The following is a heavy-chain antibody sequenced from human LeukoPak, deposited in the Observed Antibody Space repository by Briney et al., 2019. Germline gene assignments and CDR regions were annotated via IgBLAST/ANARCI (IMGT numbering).Heavy chain of an antibody. CDR3: AREWRHCSGGNCNTPSGGMDV. CDR1: GYSFTSNG. D-gene: IGHD2-15*01. J-gene: IGHJ6*02. Sequence: ASVKVSCKASGYSFTSNGISWVRQAPGQGLEWMGWVSGYNGNTNYVQKFQGRVTMTTDRSTSTAYMELRSLRSDGTAVYYCAREWRHCSGGNCNTPSGGMDVWGQGTTVTVSS. V-gene: IGHV1-18*01. CDR2: VSGYNGNT.